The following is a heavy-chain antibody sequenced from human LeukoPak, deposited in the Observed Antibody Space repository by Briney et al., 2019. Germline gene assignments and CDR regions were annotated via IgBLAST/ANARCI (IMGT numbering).Heavy chain of an antibody. D-gene: IGHD3-3*02. V-gene: IGHV3-30*02. J-gene: IGHJ6*04. CDR1: GFIFIGYG. CDR3: AKEGAASWDVDV. Sequence: GGSLRLSCAASGFIFIGYGMHWVRQAPGKGPEWVAFIRPDGHNKYYADSVEGRFMISRDNSKNTVDLQMNSLRGDDTAMYYCAKEGAASWDVDVWGKGTTVTVSS. CDR2: IRPDGHNK.